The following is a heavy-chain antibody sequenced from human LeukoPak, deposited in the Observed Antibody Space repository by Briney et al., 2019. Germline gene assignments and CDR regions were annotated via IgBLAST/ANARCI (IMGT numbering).Heavy chain of an antibody. Sequence: GGSLRLSCAASGFTFSSYAMSWVRQAPGKGLEWVAVIWFDGSEKYYGDSVKGRFTISRDNSKNTLYLQMDSLRAEDTAVYYCARSLRFLESFDYLGQGTLVTVSS. CDR1: GFTFSSYA. D-gene: IGHD3-3*01. CDR3: ARSLRFLESFDY. V-gene: IGHV3-33*08. CDR2: IWFDGSEK. J-gene: IGHJ4*02.